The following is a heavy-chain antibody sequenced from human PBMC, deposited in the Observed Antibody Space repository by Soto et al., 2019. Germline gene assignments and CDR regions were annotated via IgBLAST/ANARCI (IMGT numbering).Heavy chain of an antibody. J-gene: IGHJ6*02. CDR3: ARDQFLVLLWFGDGDTAMGGDYGMDV. D-gene: IGHD3-10*01. CDR2: INAGNGNT. CDR1: GYTFTNYA. V-gene: IGHV1-3*01. Sequence: QVQLVQSGAEVKKPGASVKVSCKASGYTFTNYAMHWVRQAPGQRLEWMGWINAGNGNTKYSQKFQGRVTITRDTSASTAYMELSSLRSEDTAVYYCARDQFLVLLWFGDGDTAMGGDYGMDVWGQGTTVTVSS.